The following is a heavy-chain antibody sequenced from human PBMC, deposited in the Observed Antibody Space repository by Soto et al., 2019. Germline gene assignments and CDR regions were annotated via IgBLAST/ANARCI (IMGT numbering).Heavy chain of an antibody. CDR3: ARDRDPGQWLTTNYFDY. Sequence: QVQLVESGGGVVQPGRSPRLSCAASGFTFSSYGMHWVRQAPGKGLEWVAVIWYHGSNKYYADSVKGRFTISRDNSKNTLYLQMNSLRAEDTAVYYCARDRDPGQWLTTNYFDYWGQGTLVTVSS. CDR1: GFTFSSYG. J-gene: IGHJ4*02. V-gene: IGHV3-33*01. CDR2: IWYHGSNK. D-gene: IGHD6-19*01.